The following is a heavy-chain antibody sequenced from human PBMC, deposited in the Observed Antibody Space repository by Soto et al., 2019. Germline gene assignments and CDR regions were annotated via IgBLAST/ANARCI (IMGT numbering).Heavy chain of an antibody. CDR2: IIPIFGTA. J-gene: IGHJ4*02. CDR1: GYTFTSYA. V-gene: IGHV1-69*01. Sequence: SVKVSCKAYGYTFTSYAISWVRQAPGQGLEWMGGIIPIFGTANYAQKFQGRVTITADESTSTAYMELSSLRSEDTAVYYCARAGYSRAPAFDYWGQGTRVTVSS. CDR3: ARAGYSRAPAFDY. D-gene: IGHD6-13*01.